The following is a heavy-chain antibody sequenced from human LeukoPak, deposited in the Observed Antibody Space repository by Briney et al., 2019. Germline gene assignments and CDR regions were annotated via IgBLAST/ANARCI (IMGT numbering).Heavy chain of an antibody. Sequence: PSETLSLTCTDSGGSISSYYWSWIRQPPGKGLEWIGYIYYNGSTNYNPSLKSRVTISVDTSKNQFSLKLSSVTAADTAVYYCAREKDPDYDFWSGYPGSNYMDVWCKGTTVTVSS. CDR1: GGSISSYY. CDR3: AREKDPDYDFWSGYPGSNYMDV. J-gene: IGHJ6*03. D-gene: IGHD3-3*01. V-gene: IGHV4-59*01. CDR2: IYYNGST.